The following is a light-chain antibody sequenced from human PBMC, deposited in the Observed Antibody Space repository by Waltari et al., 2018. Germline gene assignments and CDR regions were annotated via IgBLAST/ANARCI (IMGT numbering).Light chain of an antibody. CDR2: DAS. Sequence: EIMLTQSPGTLSLSLGESPTLPCRASQSISRYLAWYQHKPGKAPRLLIYDASSRATGIPDRFSGSGSGADFSLTISRLEPEDFAVYYCQKYGTLPATFGQGTKVEIK. CDR1: QSISRY. V-gene: IGKV3-20*01. CDR3: QKYGTLPAT. J-gene: IGKJ1*01.